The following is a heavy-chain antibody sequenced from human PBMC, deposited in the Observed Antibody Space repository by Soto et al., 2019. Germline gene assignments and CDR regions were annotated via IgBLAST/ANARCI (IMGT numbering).Heavy chain of an antibody. CDR2: IYYSGST. Sequence: SETLSFTCTVSGGSISSYYWSWIRQPPGKGLEWIGYIYYSGSTNYNPSLKSRVTISVDTSKNQFSLKLSSVTAADTAVYYCTRWASIRAAAGPNYWFDLWGQGTLVTVSS. D-gene: IGHD6-13*01. V-gene: IGHV4-59*01. J-gene: IGHJ5*02. CDR3: TRWASIRAAAGPNYWFDL. CDR1: GGSISSYY.